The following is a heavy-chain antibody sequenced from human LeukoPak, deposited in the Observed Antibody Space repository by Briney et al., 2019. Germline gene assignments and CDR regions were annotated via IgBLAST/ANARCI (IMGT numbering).Heavy chain of an antibody. CDR3: AQARTYSSAWGAGYFDY. D-gene: IGHD6-19*01. J-gene: IGHJ4*02. Sequence: GGSLRLSCAASGFTFSSYAMSWVRQAPGKGLEWVSAISGSGGSTYYADSVKGRFTISRDNSRNTLYLQMNSLSAEDTAVYYCAQARTYSSAWGAGYFDYWGQGTLVTVSP. V-gene: IGHV3-23*01. CDR1: GFTFSSYA. CDR2: ISGSGGST.